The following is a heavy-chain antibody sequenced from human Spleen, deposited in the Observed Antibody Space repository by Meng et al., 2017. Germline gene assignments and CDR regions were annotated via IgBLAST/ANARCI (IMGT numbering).Heavy chain of an antibody. CDR1: GGSISSGDYY. Sequence: QVQLQESGPGLVKPSQTLSLTCTVSGGSISSGDYYWSWIRQPPGKGLEWIGYIYYSGSTYYTPSLKSRVIISVDTSKNQFSLKLTSVTGADTAVYYCARVGGCSGGGCYHRLFDYRGQGTLVTVSS. V-gene: IGHV4-30-4*01. D-gene: IGHD2-15*01. J-gene: IGHJ4*02. CDR2: IYYSGST. CDR3: ARVGGCSGGGCYHRLFDY.